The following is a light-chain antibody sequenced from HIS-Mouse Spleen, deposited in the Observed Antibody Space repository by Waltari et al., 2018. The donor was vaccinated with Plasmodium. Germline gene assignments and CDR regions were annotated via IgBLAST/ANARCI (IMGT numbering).Light chain of an antibody. J-gene: IGLJ2*01. Sequence: SYELTQPPSVSVSPGQTASITCSGAKLGDKYACWYQQQQGKSPVLVIQQDSKRPSGIPESFSGSQYGNTATLTIGGAQAMDEADYYCQAWDSSTGVFGGGTKLTVL. V-gene: IGLV3-1*01. CDR2: QDS. CDR1: KLGDKY. CDR3: QAWDSSTGV.